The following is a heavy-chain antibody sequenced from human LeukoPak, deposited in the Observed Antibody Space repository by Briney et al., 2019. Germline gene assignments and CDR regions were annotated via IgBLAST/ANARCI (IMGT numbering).Heavy chain of an antibody. V-gene: IGHV4-39*07. Sequence: SETLSLTCTVSGGSISSSSYYWGWIRQPPGKGLEWIGSIYHSGSTYYNPSLKSRVTISVDTSKNQLSLKLSSVTAEDTAVYYCARDLKGGYSYGLQIFDYWGQGTLVTVSS. D-gene: IGHD5-18*01. J-gene: IGHJ4*02. CDR3: ARDLKGGYSYGLQIFDY. CDR2: IYHSGST. CDR1: GGSISSSSYY.